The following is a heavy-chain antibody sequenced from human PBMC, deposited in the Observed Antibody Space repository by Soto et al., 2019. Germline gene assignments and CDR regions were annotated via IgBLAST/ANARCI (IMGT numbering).Heavy chain of an antibody. D-gene: IGHD4-4*01. V-gene: IGHV3-23*01. Sequence: SGGSLRLSCAASGFTFSSYAMSWVRQAPGKGLEWVSAISGSGGSTYYADSVKGRFTISRDNSKNTLYLQMNSLRAEDTAVYYCAKADYSNPDYYYYGMDVWGQGTTVTVSS. CDR3: AKADYSNPDYYYYGMDV. CDR2: ISGSGGST. J-gene: IGHJ6*02. CDR1: GFTFSSYA.